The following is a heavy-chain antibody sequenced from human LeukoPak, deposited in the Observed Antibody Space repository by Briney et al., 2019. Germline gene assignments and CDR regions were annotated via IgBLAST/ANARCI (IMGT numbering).Heavy chain of an antibody. Sequence: GASVKVSCKASGYSFTNYGVNWVQQAPGQGLEWVGWISAYNGSTNYAQKYQGRVTMTTDTSTSTGYMELRSLRSDDTAVYYCARSIVVVPGANRMDVWGQGTTVTVSS. D-gene: IGHD2-2*01. J-gene: IGHJ6*02. CDR2: ISAYNGST. CDR1: GYSFTNYG. V-gene: IGHV1-18*04. CDR3: ARSIVVVPGANRMDV.